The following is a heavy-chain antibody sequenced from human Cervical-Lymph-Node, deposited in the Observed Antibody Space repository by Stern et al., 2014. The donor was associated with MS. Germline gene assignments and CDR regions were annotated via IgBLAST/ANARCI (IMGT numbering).Heavy chain of an antibody. Sequence: VQLVESGGGLVKPGESLRLSCAASGFTFSDYYMSWMRQAPGKGLEWVTYISTSGTTRDYADSVKGRFTISRDNAKKSVYLEMNSLRVEDTAMYYCAREGDWGQGTLVTVSS. CDR1: GFTFSDYY. J-gene: IGHJ4*02. CDR2: ISTSGTTR. V-gene: IGHV3-11*01. CDR3: AREGD.